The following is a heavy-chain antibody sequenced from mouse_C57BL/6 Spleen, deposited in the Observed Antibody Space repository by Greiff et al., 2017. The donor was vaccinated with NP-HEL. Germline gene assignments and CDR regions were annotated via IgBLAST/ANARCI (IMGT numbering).Heavy chain of an antibody. CDR2: IYPGDGDT. CDR3: AGWLLRAYAMDY. V-gene: IGHV1-82*01. D-gene: IGHD2-3*01. J-gene: IGHJ4*01. Sequence: VQLQQSGPELVKPGASVKISCKASGYAFSSSWMNWVKQRPGKGLEWIGRIYPGDGDTNYNGKFKGKATLTADKSSSTAYMQLSSLTSEDSAVYFCAGWLLRAYAMDYWGQGTSVTVSS. CDR1: GYAFSSSW.